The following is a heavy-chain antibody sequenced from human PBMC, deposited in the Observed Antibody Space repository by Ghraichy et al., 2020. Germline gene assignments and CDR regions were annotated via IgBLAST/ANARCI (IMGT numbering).Heavy chain of an antibody. CDR2: ISNDGSDR. D-gene: IGHD1-26*01. CDR3: TGGAHGRRYYFDY. CDR1: GLNFRIYN. V-gene: IGHV3-30*04. Sequence: GGSLRLSCAASGLNFRIYNFHWVRQAPGKGLEWVTSISNDGSDRDYEASLRGRVSISRDNSRNTLYLQMDSLRPEDTAVYYCTGGAHGRRYYFDYWGQGTLVTVSA. J-gene: IGHJ4*02.